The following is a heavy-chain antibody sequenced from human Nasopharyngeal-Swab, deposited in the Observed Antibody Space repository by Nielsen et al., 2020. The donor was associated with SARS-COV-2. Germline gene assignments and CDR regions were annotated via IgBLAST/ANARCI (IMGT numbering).Heavy chain of an antibody. CDR2: ISSSGSTI. Sequence: GGSLRLSCAASGFTFSDYYMSRIRQAPGKGLEWVSYISSSGSTIYYADSVKGRFTISRDNAKNSLYLQMNSLRAEDTAVYYCAREDTDYYDSSGYFDYWGQGTLVTVSS. V-gene: IGHV3-11*01. J-gene: IGHJ4*02. CDR1: GFTFSDYY. D-gene: IGHD3-22*01. CDR3: AREDTDYYDSSGYFDY.